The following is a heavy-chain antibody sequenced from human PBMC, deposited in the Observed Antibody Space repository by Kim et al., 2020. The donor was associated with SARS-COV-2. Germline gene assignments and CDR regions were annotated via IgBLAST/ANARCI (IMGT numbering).Heavy chain of an antibody. D-gene: IGHD1-1*01. CDR3: ARRMASTAHAFDV. J-gene: IGHJ3*01. V-gene: IGHV4-31*03. CDR2: IYHTGTA. Sequence: SETLSLTCTVSGGSISDNYYWTWIRHHPGQGLEWIGYIYHTGTAYYNPSLSSRVSISVDTTKNQFSLFVNSVTAAGTAFYYCARRMASTAHAFDVWGQGTKVPVSS. CDR1: GGSISDNYY.